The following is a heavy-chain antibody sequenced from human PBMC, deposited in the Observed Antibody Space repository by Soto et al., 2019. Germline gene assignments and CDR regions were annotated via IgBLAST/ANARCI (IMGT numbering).Heavy chain of an antibody. Sequence: PSETLSLTCTVSGGSISSYYWSWIRQPPGKGLEWIGYIYYSGSTNYNPSLKSRVTISVDTSKNQFSLKLSSVTAADTAVYYCARSEYQLPYYFDYWGRGTLVTVSS. CDR3: ARSEYQLPYYFDY. V-gene: IGHV4-59*01. J-gene: IGHJ4*02. D-gene: IGHD2-2*01. CDR2: IYYSGST. CDR1: GGSISSYY.